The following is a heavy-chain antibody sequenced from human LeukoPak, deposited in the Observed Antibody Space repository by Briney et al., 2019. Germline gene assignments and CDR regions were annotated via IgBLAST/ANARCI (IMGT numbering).Heavy chain of an antibody. Sequence: GRSLRLSCAASGFTFSSYAMSWVRQAPGKGLEYVSAISGSGGSTYYADSLKGRFTISRDNSKNTLYLQMNSLRAEDTAVYYCAKGFVPDYYGSGAFDYWGQGTLVTVSS. J-gene: IGHJ4*02. D-gene: IGHD3-10*01. CDR2: ISGSGGST. V-gene: IGHV3-23*01. CDR3: AKGFVPDYYGSGAFDY. CDR1: GFTFSSYA.